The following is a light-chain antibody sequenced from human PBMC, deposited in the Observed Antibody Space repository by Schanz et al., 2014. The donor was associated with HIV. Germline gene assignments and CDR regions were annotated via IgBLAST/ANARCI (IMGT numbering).Light chain of an antibody. V-gene: IGLV2-14*01. J-gene: IGLJ1*01. CDR1: SSDVGDYDF. Sequence: QSVLTQPPSASGSPGQSVTISCTGTSSDVGDYDFVSWYQQHPGKAPKLLIYEVTKWPSGVSNRFSGSKSGNTASLTISGLQAEDEADYYCSSYTSSSSYVFRTGTKLTVL. CDR2: EVT. CDR3: SSYTSSSSYV.